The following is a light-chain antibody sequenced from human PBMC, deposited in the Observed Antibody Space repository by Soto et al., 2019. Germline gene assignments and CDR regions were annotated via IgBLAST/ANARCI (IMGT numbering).Light chain of an antibody. V-gene: IGKV3-20*01. CDR3: QQYGSSPPIT. J-gene: IGKJ5*01. CDR2: GAS. Sequence: EIVLTQSPCTLSLSPGERSTLSGSSVQSVSSGYLAWYQQKPGQAPRLLIYGASIRAAGIPDRFSGSGSGADFTLTISRLEPEDFAVYYCQQYGSSPPITFGQGTRLEIK. CDR1: QSVSSGY.